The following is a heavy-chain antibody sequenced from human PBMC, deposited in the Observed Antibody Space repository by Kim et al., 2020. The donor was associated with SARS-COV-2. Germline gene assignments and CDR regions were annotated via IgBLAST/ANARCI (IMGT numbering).Heavy chain of an antibody. D-gene: IGHD6-19*01. V-gene: IGHV3-13*01. CDR3: ARGSSGWYYYYGMDV. Sequence: GSVKGRFTISRENAKTSLYLQMNSLRAGDTAVYYCARGSSGWYYYYGMDVWGQGTTVTVSS. J-gene: IGHJ6*02.